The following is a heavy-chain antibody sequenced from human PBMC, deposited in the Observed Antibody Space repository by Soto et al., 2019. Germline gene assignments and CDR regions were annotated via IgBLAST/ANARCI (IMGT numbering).Heavy chain of an antibody. J-gene: IGHJ4*02. V-gene: IGHV3-30-3*01. CDR3: ARSRFYYDTSDYLDY. D-gene: IGHD3-22*01. Sequence: GGSLRLSCAASGFTFSSDAMHWVRQAPGKGLEWVAVISYHGSDKYYADSVKGRFTISRENSKNTLYLEMNSLRADDTAVYYCARSRFYYDTSDYLDYRGQGTLVTVSS. CDR1: GFTFSSDA. CDR2: ISYHGSDK.